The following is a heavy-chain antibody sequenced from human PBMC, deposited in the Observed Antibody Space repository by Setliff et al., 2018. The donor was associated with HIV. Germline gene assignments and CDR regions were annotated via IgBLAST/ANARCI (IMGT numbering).Heavy chain of an antibody. CDR3: ATSLNGDSEPWYFDF. CDR1: GGSISSTNYF. Sequence: PSETLSLTCTVSGGSISSTNYFWGWIRQPPGKGLEWIGTIYYHGSTYYNPSLKSRVTISIDTPKNQLSLNLKSVTAADTAVYYCATSLNGDSEPWYFDFWGRGSLVTVSS. CDR2: IYYHGST. J-gene: IGHJ2*01. D-gene: IGHD4-17*01. V-gene: IGHV4-39*07.